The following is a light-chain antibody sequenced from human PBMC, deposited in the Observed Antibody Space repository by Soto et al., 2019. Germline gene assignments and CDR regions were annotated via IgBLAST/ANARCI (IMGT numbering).Light chain of an antibody. V-gene: IGLV2-14*01. J-gene: IGLJ1*01. CDR2: DVS. Sequence: QSALTQPASVSGSPGQSITISCTGTSSDVGGYNYFSWYQQHPGKAPKLMIYDVSNRPSGVSNRFSGSKSGNTASLTISGLQAEDEADYYCSSYTSSSTLVFGTGTKRTVL. CDR1: SSDVGGYNY. CDR3: SSYTSSSTLV.